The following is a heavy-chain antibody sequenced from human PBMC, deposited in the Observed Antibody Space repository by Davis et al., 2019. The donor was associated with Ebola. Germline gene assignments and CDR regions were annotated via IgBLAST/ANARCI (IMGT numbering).Heavy chain of an antibody. CDR2: IKQDGSEK. CDR1: GFTFSSYW. Sequence: GESLKISCAASGFTFSSYWMSWVRQAPGKGLEWVANIKQDGSEKYYVDSVKGRFTISRDNAKNSLYLQMNSLRDEDTAVYYCARSASEDTVFDYWGQGTLVTVSS. D-gene: IGHD5-18*01. CDR3: ARSASEDTVFDY. V-gene: IGHV3-7*03. J-gene: IGHJ4*02.